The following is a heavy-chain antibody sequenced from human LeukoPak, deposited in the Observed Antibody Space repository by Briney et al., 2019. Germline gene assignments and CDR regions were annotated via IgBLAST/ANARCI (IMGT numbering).Heavy chain of an antibody. Sequence: GGSLRLSCAASGFTFSSYWMHWVHQAPGKGLVWVSRINSDGSSTTYADSVKGRFTISRDNAKNTLYLQMNSLRAEDTGVYFCARVFSGWYFYFDNWGQGTLVTVSS. J-gene: IGHJ4*02. CDR3: ARVFSGWYFYFDN. V-gene: IGHV3-74*01. D-gene: IGHD6-19*01. CDR2: INSDGSST. CDR1: GFTFSSYW.